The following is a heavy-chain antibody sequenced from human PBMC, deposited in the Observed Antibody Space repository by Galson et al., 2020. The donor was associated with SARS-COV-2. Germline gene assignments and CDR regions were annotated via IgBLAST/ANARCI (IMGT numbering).Heavy chain of an antibody. Sequence: NSGGSLRLSCTASGFTFGDYAMSWVRLAPGKGLEWVSSISTSSSYTYYVDSVKGRFSISRDNPRNSLYLQMNSLRAEDTAVYYCARDEGIRGYNYGRLYYGMDVWGQGTTVTVSS. CDR3: ARDEGIRGYNYGRLYYGMDV. J-gene: IGHJ6*02. CDR2: ISTSSSYT. V-gene: IGHV3-21*01. CDR1: GFTFGDYA. D-gene: IGHD5-18*01.